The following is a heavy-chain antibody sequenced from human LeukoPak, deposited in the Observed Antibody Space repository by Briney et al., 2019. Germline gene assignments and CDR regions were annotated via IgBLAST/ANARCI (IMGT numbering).Heavy chain of an antibody. D-gene: IGHD5/OR15-5a*01. CDR2: ISSGDARM. V-gene: IGHV3-48*03. Sequence: GGSLRLSCAGSGFTLNNYAIHWVRQAQGKGLEWVAYISSGDARMDHAESVKGRFTISRDNAKNSLSLQMNSLRAEDTAVYYCARPSVYGFDAFDMWGQGTMVIVSA. CDR3: ARPSVYGFDAFDM. CDR1: GFTLNNYA. J-gene: IGHJ3*02.